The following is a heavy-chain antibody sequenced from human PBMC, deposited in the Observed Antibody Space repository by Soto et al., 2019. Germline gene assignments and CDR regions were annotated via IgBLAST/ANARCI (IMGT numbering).Heavy chain of an antibody. D-gene: IGHD5-12*01. CDR1: GGSISNSSYY. J-gene: IGHJ4*02. V-gene: IGHV4-39*01. Sequence: PSETLSLTCTVSGGSISNSSYYWGWIRQPPGKGLEWIGHIYYSGTSYSNPSLKGRVTLSVDTSKNQFSLKLNSVTAEDTAVYYSTKRTQRWLNSDYWGQGTLVTVSS. CDR3: TKRTQRWLNSDY. CDR2: IYYSGTS.